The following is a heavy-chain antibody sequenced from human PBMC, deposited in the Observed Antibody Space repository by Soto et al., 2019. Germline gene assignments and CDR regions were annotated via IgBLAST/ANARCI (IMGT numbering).Heavy chain of an antibody. D-gene: IGHD4-17*01. CDR2: IIPILGIA. CDR3: ATEEVSDYGDSYYFDY. J-gene: IGHJ4*02. V-gene: IGHV1-69*02. Sequence: ASVKVSCKASGGTFSSYTISWVRQAPGQGLKWMGRIIPILGIANYAQKFQGRVTITAEKSTSTAYMELSSLRSEDTAVYYCATEEVSDYGDSYYFDYWGQGTLVTVSS. CDR1: GGTFSSYT.